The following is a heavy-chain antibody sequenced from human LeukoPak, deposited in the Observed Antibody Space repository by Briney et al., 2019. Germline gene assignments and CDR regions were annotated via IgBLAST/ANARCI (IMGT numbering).Heavy chain of an antibody. Sequence: PGGSLRLSCAASGFTFNDYAMHWVRQAPGKGLEWVSSISSSSSYIYYADSVKGRFTISRDNAKNSLYLQMNSLRAEDTAVYYCARDRSENYDFWSGYYFDYWGQGTLVTVSS. CDR1: GFTFNDYA. V-gene: IGHV3-21*01. J-gene: IGHJ4*02. CDR2: ISSSSSYI. CDR3: ARDRSENYDFWSGYYFDY. D-gene: IGHD3-3*01.